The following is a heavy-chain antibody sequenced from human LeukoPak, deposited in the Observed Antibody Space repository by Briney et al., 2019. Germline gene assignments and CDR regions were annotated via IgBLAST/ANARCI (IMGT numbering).Heavy chain of an antibody. D-gene: IGHD3-9*01. V-gene: IGHV1-69*06. Sequence: SVKVSCKASGYTFTGYYMHWVRQAPGQGLEWMGGIIPIFGTANYAQKFRGRVTITADKSTSTAYMELSSLRSEDTAVYYCAREGHEGGYYDILTGYFYYYYYYMDVWGKGTTVTVSS. J-gene: IGHJ6*03. CDR2: IIPIFGTA. CDR3: AREGHEGGYYDILTGYFYYYYYYMDV. CDR1: GYTFTGYY.